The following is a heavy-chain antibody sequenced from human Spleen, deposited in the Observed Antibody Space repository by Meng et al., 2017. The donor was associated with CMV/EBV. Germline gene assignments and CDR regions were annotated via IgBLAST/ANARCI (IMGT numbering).Heavy chain of an antibody. CDR1: GASIRNYY. D-gene: IGHD2-8*01. Sequence: SETLSLTFAVSGASIRNYYWTWIRQPPGKGLEWVGYIYYSDTTNYNPSLKSRVTISIDTSKNQFSLKLTSVTAADTAVYYCARLGVLYYYYGMDVWGQGTTVTVSS. V-gene: IGHV4-59*01. J-gene: IGHJ6*02. CDR3: ARLGVLYYYYGMDV. CDR2: IYYSDTT.